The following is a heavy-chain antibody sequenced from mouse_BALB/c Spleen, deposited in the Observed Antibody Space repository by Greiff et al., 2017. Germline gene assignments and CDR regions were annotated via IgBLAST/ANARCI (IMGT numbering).Heavy chain of an antibody. CDR3: ARDGYYGSPYAMDD. Sequence: EVQGVESGGGLVQPGGSLRLSCATSGFTFTDYYMSWVRQPPGKALEWLGFIRNTANGYTTEYSVSVKGRFTISRDNSQSILYLQMNTLRAEDSATYYCARDGYYGSPYAMDDWGQGTSVTVSS. J-gene: IGHJ4*01. CDR1: GFTFTDYY. CDR2: IRNTANGYTT. D-gene: IGHD1-1*01. V-gene: IGHV7-3*02.